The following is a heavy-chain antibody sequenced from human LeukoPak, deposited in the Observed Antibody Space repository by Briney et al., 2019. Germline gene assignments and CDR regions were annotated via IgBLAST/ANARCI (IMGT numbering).Heavy chain of an antibody. D-gene: IGHD6-13*01. CDR3: ASEAAARPGNWFDP. CDR1: RFTFSDYY. Sequence: GGSLRLSCAASRFTFSDYYMSWIRQAPGKGLEWVSYISSSSYTNYADSVKGRFTISRDNAKNSLYLQMNSLRAEDTAVYYCASEAAARPGNWFDPWGQGTLVTVSS. J-gene: IGHJ5*02. CDR2: ISSSSYT. V-gene: IGHV3-11*05.